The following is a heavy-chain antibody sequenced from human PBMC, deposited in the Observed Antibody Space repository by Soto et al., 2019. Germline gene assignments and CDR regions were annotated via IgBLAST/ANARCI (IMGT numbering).Heavy chain of an antibody. CDR3: ANLPLYGSGFDC. D-gene: IGHD3-10*01. Sequence: EAQLVESGGGLVQPGRSLRLSCVASGFTFDDYAIHWVRQAPGKGLEWVSGISWNGAATGYADSVKGRFTISRDNAKNSLDLQMSSSRTGDTAIYYCANLPLYGSGFDCWGQGTLVTVSS. J-gene: IGHJ4*02. V-gene: IGHV3-9*01. CDR1: GFTFDDYA. CDR2: ISWNGAAT.